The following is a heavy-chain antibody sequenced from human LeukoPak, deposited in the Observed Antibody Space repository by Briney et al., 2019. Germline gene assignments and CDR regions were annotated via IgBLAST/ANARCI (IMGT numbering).Heavy chain of an antibody. CDR1: VYTFTGYY. D-gene: IGHD3-22*01. V-gene: IGHV1-2*02. J-gene: IGHJ3*02. CDR3: ASPRGEYYDSSGHDAFDI. CDR2: INPNSGGT. Sequence: ASVKVSCKASVYTFTGYYMHWVRQSPGQGLEWMGWINPNSGGTNYAQKFQGRVTMTRDTSISTAYMELSRLRSDDTAVYYCASPRGEYYDSSGHDAFDIWGQGTMVTVSS.